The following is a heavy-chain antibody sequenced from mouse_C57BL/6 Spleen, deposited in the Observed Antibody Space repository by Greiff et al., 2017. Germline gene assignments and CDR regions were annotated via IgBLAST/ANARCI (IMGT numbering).Heavy chain of an antibody. V-gene: IGHV5-17*01. Sequence: VQLKESGGGLVKPGGSLKLSCAASGFTFSDYGMHWVRQAPEKGLEWVAYISSGSSTIYYADTVKGRFTISRDNAKNTLFLQRTSLRSEDTAMYYGARSGTMGYFDVWGAGTTVTVSS. CDR2: ISSGSSTI. CDR3: ARSGTMGYFDV. CDR1: GFTFSDYG. J-gene: IGHJ1*01. D-gene: IGHD4-1*01.